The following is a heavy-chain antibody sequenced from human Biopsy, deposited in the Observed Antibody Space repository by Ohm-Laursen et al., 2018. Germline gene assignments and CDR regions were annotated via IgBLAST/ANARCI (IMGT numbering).Heavy chain of an antibody. Sequence: SLRLSCAASGFAVSSNYLTWVRQAPGKGLEWVSLIYSDLRTYYAGSVKGRFTIYRDSSKNTVYLQISSLTAEDTAVYFCARGRTEVAADTFDIWGQGTMVTVSS. CDR2: IYSDLRT. V-gene: IGHV3-53*01. CDR3: ARGRTEVAADTFDI. D-gene: IGHD2-15*01. J-gene: IGHJ3*02. CDR1: GFAVSSNY.